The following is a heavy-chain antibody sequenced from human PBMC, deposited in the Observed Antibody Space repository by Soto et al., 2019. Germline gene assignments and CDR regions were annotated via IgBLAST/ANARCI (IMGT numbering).Heavy chain of an antibody. CDR3: AIRGYDFWSGLSSGGMDV. J-gene: IGHJ6*02. Sequence: PSETLSLTCTVSGGSISSSSYYWGWIRQPPGKGLEWIGSIYYSGSTYYNPSLKSRVTISVDTSKNQFSLKLSSVTAADTAVYYCAIRGYDFWSGLSSGGMDVWGQGTTVTVSS. V-gene: IGHV4-39*01. CDR2: IYYSGST. D-gene: IGHD3-3*01. CDR1: GGSISSSSYY.